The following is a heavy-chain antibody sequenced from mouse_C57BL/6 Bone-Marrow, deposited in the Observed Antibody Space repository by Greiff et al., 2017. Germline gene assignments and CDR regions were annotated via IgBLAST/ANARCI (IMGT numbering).Heavy chain of an antibody. D-gene: IGHD2-5*01. V-gene: IGHV5-17*01. J-gene: IGHJ4*01. Sequence: LQESGGGLVKPGGSLKLSCAASGFTFSDYGMHWVRQAPEKGLEWVAYISSGSSTIYYADTVKGRFTISRDNAKNTLFLQMTSLRSEDTAMYYCARFYYSTYYAMDYWGQGTSVTVSS. CDR2: ISSGSSTI. CDR1: GFTFSDYG. CDR3: ARFYYSTYYAMDY.